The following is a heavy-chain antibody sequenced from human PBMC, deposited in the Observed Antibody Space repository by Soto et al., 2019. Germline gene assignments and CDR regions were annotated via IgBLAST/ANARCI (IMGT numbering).Heavy chain of an antibody. CDR3: ARRGGIAVAGYYYYGMDV. V-gene: IGHV4-4*02. CDR2: IYHSGST. J-gene: IGHJ6*02. D-gene: IGHD6-19*01. Sequence: KTSETLSLTCAVSGGSISSSNWWSWVRQPPGKGLEWIGEIYHSGSTNYNPSLKSRVTISVDKSKNQFSLKLSSVTAADTAVYYCARRGGIAVAGYYYYGMDVWGQGTTVTVSS. CDR1: GGSISSSNW.